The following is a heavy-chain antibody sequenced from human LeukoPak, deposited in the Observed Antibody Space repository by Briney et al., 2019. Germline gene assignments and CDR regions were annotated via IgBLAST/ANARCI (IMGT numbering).Heavy chain of an antibody. D-gene: IGHD3-22*01. V-gene: IGHV1-2*02. Sequence: ASVKVSCKASGYTFTGYYLHWVRQAPGQGLEWMGWINPNSGGTNYAQKFQGRVTMTRDTSISTAYMELSRLRSDDTAVYYCARGSKWLLPPFDYWGQGTLVTVPS. J-gene: IGHJ4*02. CDR3: ARGSKWLLPPFDY. CDR1: GYTFTGYY. CDR2: INPNSGGT.